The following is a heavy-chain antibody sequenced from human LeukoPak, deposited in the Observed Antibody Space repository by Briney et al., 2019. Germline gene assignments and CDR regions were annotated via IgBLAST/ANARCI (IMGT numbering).Heavy chain of an antibody. Sequence: SETLSLTCTVSGGSISSSSYYWGWIRQPPVKGLEWIGSIYYSGSTYYNPSLKSRVTISVDTSKNQFSLKLSSVTAADTAVYYCARRRGYNYFDYWGQGTLVTVSS. D-gene: IGHD5-12*01. V-gene: IGHV4-39*01. CDR1: GGSISSSSYY. J-gene: IGHJ4*02. CDR3: ARRRGYNYFDY. CDR2: IYYSGST.